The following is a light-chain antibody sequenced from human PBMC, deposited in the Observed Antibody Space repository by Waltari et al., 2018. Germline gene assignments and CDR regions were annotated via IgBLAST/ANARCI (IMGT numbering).Light chain of an antibody. CDR3: STWDDSLSGPV. V-gene: IGLV1-47*02. J-gene: IGLJ2*01. CDR2: TTT. CDR1: SSNIGTKD. Sequence: QSVLTQPPSASGTPGQRVTISCSGSSSNIGTKDVYWYQQFPGTAPKLLIYTTTPRPSGIPDRFSASKSGTSASLAIRGLRSEDEADYYCSTWDDSLSGPVFGGGTKLTV.